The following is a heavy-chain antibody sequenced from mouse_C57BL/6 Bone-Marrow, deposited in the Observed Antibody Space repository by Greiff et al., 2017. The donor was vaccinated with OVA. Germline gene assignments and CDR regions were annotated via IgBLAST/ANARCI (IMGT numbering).Heavy chain of an antibody. CDR2: ISSGGSYT. CDR3: ARQLGRGH. Sequence: EVKLVESGGDLVKPGGSLKLSCAASGFTFSSYGMSWVRQTPDKRLEWVATISSGGSYTYYPDSVKGRFTISRDNAKNTLYLQMSRLKSEDTAMYDSARQLGRGHWGQGTSVTVSS. CDR1: GFTFSSYG. D-gene: IGHD4-1*01. J-gene: IGHJ4*01. V-gene: IGHV5-6*01.